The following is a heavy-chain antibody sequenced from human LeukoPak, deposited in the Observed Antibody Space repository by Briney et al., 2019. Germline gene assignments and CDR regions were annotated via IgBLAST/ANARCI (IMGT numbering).Heavy chain of an antibody. J-gene: IGHJ4*02. CDR1: GYTFTGYY. D-gene: IGHD1-14*01. Sequence: ASVKVSCKASGYTFTGYYMHWVRQAPGQGLEWMGWINPNSGGTNYAQKFQGRVTITRDTSASTSYMELSSLRSEDTAVYYCARDQYNVIDSWGQGTLVTVSS. CDR3: ARDQYNVIDS. CDR2: INPNSGGT. V-gene: IGHV1-2*02.